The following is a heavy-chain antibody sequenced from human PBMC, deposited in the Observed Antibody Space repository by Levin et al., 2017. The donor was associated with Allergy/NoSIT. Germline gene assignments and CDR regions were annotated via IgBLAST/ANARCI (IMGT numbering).Heavy chain of an antibody. CDR3: ARDDYPLGGYWFDP. D-gene: IGHD3-16*01. CDR1: GFTFSSYW. Sequence: GESLKISCAASGFTFSSYWMSWVRQAPGKGLEWVANIKQDGSEKYYVDSVKGRFTISRDNAKNSLYLQMNSLRAEDTAVYYCARDDYPLGGYWFDPWGQGTLVTVSS. V-gene: IGHV3-7*01. J-gene: IGHJ5*02. CDR2: IKQDGSEK.